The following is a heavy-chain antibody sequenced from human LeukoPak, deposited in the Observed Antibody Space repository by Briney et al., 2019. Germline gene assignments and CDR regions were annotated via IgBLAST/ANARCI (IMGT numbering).Heavy chain of an antibody. CDR3: GKTTTGYSSGRYPGWPVDY. CDR2: IYSGGST. D-gene: IGHD6-19*01. Sequence: GGSLRLSCAASGFTVSSNYMSWVRQAPGKGLEWVSVIYSGGSTYYADSVKGRFTISRDNSKNTVYLEINSLRAEDTAIYYCGKTTTGYSSGRYPGWPVDYWGQGTLVTVSS. V-gene: IGHV3-66*01. CDR1: GFTVSSNY. J-gene: IGHJ4*02.